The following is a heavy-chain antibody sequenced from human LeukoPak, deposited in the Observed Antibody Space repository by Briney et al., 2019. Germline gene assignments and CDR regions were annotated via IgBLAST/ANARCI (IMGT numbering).Heavy chain of an antibody. V-gene: IGHV3-66*01. D-gene: IGHD3-3*01. CDR2: IYTGGGT. CDR3: AHYDFWSGHALDI. Sequence: GGSLRLSCAASESIVRSNYMTWVRQAPGKGLEWLSVIYTGGGTYYADSVKGRFTISRDTSKTTVYLQMNSLRGDDTAIYYCAHYDFWSGHALDIWGQGTMVTVSS. J-gene: IGHJ3*02. CDR1: ESIVRSNY.